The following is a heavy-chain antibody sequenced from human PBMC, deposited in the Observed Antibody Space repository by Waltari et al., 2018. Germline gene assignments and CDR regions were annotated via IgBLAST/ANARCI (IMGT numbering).Heavy chain of an antibody. CDR2: VDFSGSA. CDR3: AREAGIVQGAGYFDS. CDR1: RVSIPVQPYF. D-gene: IGHD3-10*01. V-gene: IGHV4-39*07. J-gene: IGHJ4*02. Sequence: QLQASGPRLVKPSETLSLPCSVSRVSIPVQPYFWCWIRQPPGKGLEWIGSVDFSGSAYYSPSLKSRVTMSVDKSKNQVSLILTSLTAADTAVYFCAREAGIVQGAGYFDSWGQGTLVTVSS.